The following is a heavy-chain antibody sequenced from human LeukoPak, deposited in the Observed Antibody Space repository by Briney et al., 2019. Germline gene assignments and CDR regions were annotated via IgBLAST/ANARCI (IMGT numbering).Heavy chain of an antibody. Sequence: ASVKVSCKASGYTFTSHGISWVRQAPGQGLEWMGWISTYNGNTNYAQKLQGRVTMTTDTSTSTAYMELRSLRSDDTAVYYCARVQGSSSWYFYYYYYMDVWGKGTTVTVSS. D-gene: IGHD6-13*01. CDR3: ARVQGSSSWYFYYYYYMDV. V-gene: IGHV1-18*01. CDR2: ISTYNGNT. J-gene: IGHJ6*03. CDR1: GYTFTSHG.